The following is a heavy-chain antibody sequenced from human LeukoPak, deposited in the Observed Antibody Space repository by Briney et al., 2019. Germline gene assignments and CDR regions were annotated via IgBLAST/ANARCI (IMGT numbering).Heavy chain of an antibody. D-gene: IGHD3-22*01. V-gene: IGHV4-31*03. Sequence: SQTLSLTCTVSGGSISSGGYYWSWIRQHPGKGLEWIGYIYYSGSTYYNPSLKSRVTISVDTSKNQFSLKLSSVTAAYTAVYYCARVGGYYLEPHFDYWGQGTLVTVSS. CDR1: GGSISSGGYY. CDR2: IYYSGST. J-gene: IGHJ4*02. CDR3: ARVGGYYLEPHFDY.